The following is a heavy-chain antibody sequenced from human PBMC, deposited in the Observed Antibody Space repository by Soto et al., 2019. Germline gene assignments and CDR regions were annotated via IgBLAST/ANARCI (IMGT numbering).Heavy chain of an antibody. CDR3: ARTSAGNYYYYYMDV. J-gene: IGHJ6*03. CDR2: IYSGGST. Sequence: PGGSLRLSCAASGFTVSSNYMSWVRQAPGKGLEWVSVIYSGGSTYYADSVKGRFTISRDNSKNTLYLQMNSLRAEDTAVYYCARTSAGNYYYYYMDVWGKGTTVTVSS. V-gene: IGHV3-66*01. CDR1: GFTVSSNY. D-gene: IGHD3-10*01.